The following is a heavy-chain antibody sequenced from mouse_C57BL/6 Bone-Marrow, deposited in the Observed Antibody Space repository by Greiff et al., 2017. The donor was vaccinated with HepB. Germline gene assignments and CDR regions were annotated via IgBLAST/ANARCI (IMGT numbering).Heavy chain of an antibody. CDR3: TSITTVVGMDY. CDR2: IDPENGDT. V-gene: IGHV14-4*01. J-gene: IGHJ4*01. CDR1: GFNIKDDY. D-gene: IGHD1-1*01. Sequence: EVQLQQSGAELVRPGASVKLSCTASGFNIKDDYMHWVKQRPEQGLEWIGCIDPENGDTEYASKFQGKATITADTSSNTAYLQLSSLTSEDTAVYYCTSITTVVGMDYWGQGTSVTVSS.